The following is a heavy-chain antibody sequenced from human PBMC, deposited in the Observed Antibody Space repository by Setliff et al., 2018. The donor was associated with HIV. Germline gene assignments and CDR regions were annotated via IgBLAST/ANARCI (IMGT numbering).Heavy chain of an antibody. CDR1: GGSISSGGYS. CDR3: ARESTDSSGYYRGYFDY. CDR2: IYHSGST. J-gene: IGHJ4*02. Sequence: SETLSLTCAVSGGSISSGGYSWSWIRQPPGKGLEWIGYIYHSGSTYYNPSLKSRVTISVERSKNQFSLKLSSVTAADTAVYYCARESTDSSGYYRGYFDYWGQGTLVTVSS. V-gene: IGHV4-30-2*01. D-gene: IGHD6-19*01.